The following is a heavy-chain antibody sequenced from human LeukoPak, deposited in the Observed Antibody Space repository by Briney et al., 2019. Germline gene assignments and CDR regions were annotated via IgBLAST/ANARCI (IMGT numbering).Heavy chain of an antibody. J-gene: IGHJ4*02. CDR1: GFTFSSYE. CDR2: ISSSGSTI. V-gene: IGHV3-48*03. CDR3: VIDGGIGEIPPGY. Sequence: GGSLRLSCAASGFTFSSYEMNWVRQAPGKGLEWVSYISSSGSTIYYADSVKGRFTISRDNAKNSLYLQMNSLRAEDTAVYYCVIDGGIGEIPPGYWGQGTLVTVSS. D-gene: IGHD3-10*01.